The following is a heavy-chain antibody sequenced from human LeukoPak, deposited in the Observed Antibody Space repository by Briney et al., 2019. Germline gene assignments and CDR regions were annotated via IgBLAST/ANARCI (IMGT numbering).Heavy chain of an antibody. V-gene: IGHV4-39*07. D-gene: IGHD6-13*01. CDR1: GGSISSSSYY. Sequence: SETLSLTCTVSGGSISSSSYYWGWIRQPPGKGLEWIGSIYYSGSTYYNPSLKSRVTISVDTSKNQFSLKLSSVTAADTAVYYCARGYGSSWPYYFDYWGQGTLVTVSS. CDR2: IYYSGST. J-gene: IGHJ4*02. CDR3: ARGYGSSWPYYFDY.